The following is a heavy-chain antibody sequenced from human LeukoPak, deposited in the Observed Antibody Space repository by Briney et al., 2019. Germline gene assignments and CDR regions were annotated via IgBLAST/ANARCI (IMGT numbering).Heavy chain of an antibody. V-gene: IGHV4-38-2*02. D-gene: IGHD3-9*01. J-gene: IGHJ2*01. CDR3: ARDGGFFDLGYFDL. CDR1: GYSISSGYY. CDR2: IYHSGST. Sequence: SETLSLTCTVSGYSISSGYYWGWIRQPPGKGLEWIGSIYHSGSTYYNPSLKSRVTISVDTSKSQFSLKLSSVTAADTAVYYCARDGGFFDLGYFDLWGRGTWSLSPQ.